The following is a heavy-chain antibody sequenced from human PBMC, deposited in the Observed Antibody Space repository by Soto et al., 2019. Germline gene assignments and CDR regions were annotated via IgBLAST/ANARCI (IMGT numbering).Heavy chain of an antibody. CDR1: GGTFSSYT. J-gene: IGHJ4*02. CDR3: ARVVRIAADPSCVFDY. V-gene: IGHV1-69*02. CDR2: IIPILGIA. Sequence: QVQLVQSGAEVKKPGSSVKVSCKASGGTFSSYTISWVRQAPGQGLEWMGRIIPILGIANYAQKFQGRVTITADKSTSTAYMELSSLRSEDTAVYYCARVVRIAADPSCVFDYWGQGTLVTVSS. D-gene: IGHD6-13*01.